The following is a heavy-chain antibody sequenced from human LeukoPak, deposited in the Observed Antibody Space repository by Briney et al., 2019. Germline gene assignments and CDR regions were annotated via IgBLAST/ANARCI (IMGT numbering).Heavy chain of an antibody. J-gene: IGHJ5*01. CDR3: ARSGYLEWLFYDS. CDR1: GGSISSGSYY. CDR2: IYYTGIA. Sequence: SETLSLTCTVSGGSISSGSYYWSWIRQPPGKGLEWLGYIYYTGIANYTPSLRSRLAMSVDTSNNQVSLRLRSVTAADTAVYYCARSGYLEWLFYDSWGHGALVTVSS. V-gene: IGHV4-61*01. D-gene: IGHD3-3*01.